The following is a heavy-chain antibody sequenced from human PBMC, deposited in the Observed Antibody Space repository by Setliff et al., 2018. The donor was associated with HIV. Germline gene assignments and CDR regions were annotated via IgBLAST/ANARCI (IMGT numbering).Heavy chain of an antibody. J-gene: IGHJ4*02. Sequence: PGGSLRLSCAASGFTFSNAWMSWVRQAPGKGLEWVGRIKSKTDGGTTDYAAPVKGRFTISRDDSKNTLYLQMNSLKIEDTAVYYCARDPLVGAPDYFDYWGQGTLVTVSS. CDR3: ARDPLVGAPDYFDY. CDR1: GFTFSNAW. CDR2: IKSKTDGGTT. D-gene: IGHD1-26*01. V-gene: IGHV3-15*01.